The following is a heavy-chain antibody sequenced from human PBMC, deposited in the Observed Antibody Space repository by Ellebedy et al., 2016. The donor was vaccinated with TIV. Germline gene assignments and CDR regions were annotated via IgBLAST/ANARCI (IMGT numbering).Heavy chain of an antibody. D-gene: IGHD2-15*01. CDR3: ARCVVAHAAFDI. Sequence: GESLKISCAASGFTFSTYSMNWVRQAPGKGLEWVSSISSSSSYIYYADSVKGRFTISRDNAKNSLYLQMNSLRAEDTAVYYCARCVVAHAAFDIWGQGTLVTVSS. V-gene: IGHV3-21*01. CDR2: ISSSSSYI. J-gene: IGHJ3*02. CDR1: GFTFSTYS.